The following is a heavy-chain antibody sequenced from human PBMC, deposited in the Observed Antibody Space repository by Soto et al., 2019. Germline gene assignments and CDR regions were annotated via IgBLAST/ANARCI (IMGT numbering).Heavy chain of an antibody. Sequence: ASVKVSCKASGYTFTGYYMHWVRQAPGQGLEWMGWINPNIGRTNYAQKFQGRVTITRDTSTSTAYMELSSLRSEDTAVYYCARDKFTDCSSTSCSLNWFDPRGQGTLVTVSS. CDR1: GYTFTGYY. J-gene: IGHJ5*02. V-gene: IGHV1-2*02. CDR2: INPNIGRT. D-gene: IGHD2-2*01. CDR3: ARDKFTDCSSTSCSLNWFDP.